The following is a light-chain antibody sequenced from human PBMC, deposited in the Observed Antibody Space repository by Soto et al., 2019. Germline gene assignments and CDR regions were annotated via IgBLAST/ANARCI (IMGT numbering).Light chain of an antibody. J-gene: IGKJ4*01. CDR1: QSISSW. V-gene: IGKV1-5*01. Sequence: IQMTQSPSTLSASVGARVTITCRASQSISSWLAWYQQKPGKAPKLLIYDASSLESGVPSRFSGGGSGTEFTLTISSLQPDDFATYYCQQYNSQLTFGGGTKVDIK. CDR3: QQYNSQLT. CDR2: DAS.